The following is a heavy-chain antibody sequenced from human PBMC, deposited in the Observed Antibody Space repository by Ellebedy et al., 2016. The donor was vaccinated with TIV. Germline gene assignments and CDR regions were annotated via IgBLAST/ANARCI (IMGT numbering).Heavy chain of an antibody. V-gene: IGHV3-7*03. CDR1: GFTFSSYW. CDR3: ARVVDSYGLRYFDY. J-gene: IGHJ4*02. Sequence: GESLKISCAGSGFTFSSYWMSWVRQAPGKGLEWVANIKQDGSEKYYVDSVKGRFTISRENAKNSLYMQMNSLRAEDTAVYYCARVVDSYGLRYFDYWGQGTLVTVSS. D-gene: IGHD5-18*01. CDR2: IKQDGSEK.